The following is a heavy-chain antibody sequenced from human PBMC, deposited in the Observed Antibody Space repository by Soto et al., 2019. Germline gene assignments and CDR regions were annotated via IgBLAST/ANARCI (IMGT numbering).Heavy chain of an antibody. D-gene: IGHD5-18*01. CDR3: AREVRLPDTAMLPGASRWFDP. J-gene: IGHJ5*02. V-gene: IGHV1-69*01. Sequence: SVKFSCNASGGTFSSYASSWVRQAPGQWLEWMGGIIPIFGTANYAQKFQGRVTITADESTSTAYMELSSLRSEDTAVYYCAREVRLPDTAMLPGASRWFDPWGQGTLVTVSS. CDR2: IIPIFGTA. CDR1: GGTFSSYA.